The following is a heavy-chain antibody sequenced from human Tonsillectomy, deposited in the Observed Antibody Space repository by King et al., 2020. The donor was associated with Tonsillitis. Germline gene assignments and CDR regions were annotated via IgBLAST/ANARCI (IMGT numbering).Heavy chain of an antibody. CDR1: GGTFSSYA. D-gene: IGHD3-22*01. CDR2: IIPIFGAA. V-gene: IGHV1-69*01. CDR3: ARDGADYYDSSNYSAFDI. Sequence: QLVQSGAEVKKPGSSVKVSCKSSGGTFSSYAISWVRQAPGQGLEWMGGIIPIFGAANNAQKFQGRVTITADESTSTAYMELSSLRSEDTAVYYCARDGADYYDSSNYSAFDIWGQGTMVTVSS. J-gene: IGHJ3*02.